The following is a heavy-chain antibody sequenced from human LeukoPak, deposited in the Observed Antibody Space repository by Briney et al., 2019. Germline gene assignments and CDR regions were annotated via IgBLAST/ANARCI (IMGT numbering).Heavy chain of an antibody. Sequence: GGSLRLSCAASGFTFSSYAMSWVRQAPGKGLEWVSAISGSGGSTYYADSVKGRFTISRDNSKNTLYLQKNSLRAEDTAVYYCAKGEYQLLFAFDIWGQGTMVTVSS. CDR1: GFTFSSYA. V-gene: IGHV3-23*01. CDR2: ISGSGGST. D-gene: IGHD2-2*01. J-gene: IGHJ3*02. CDR3: AKGEYQLLFAFDI.